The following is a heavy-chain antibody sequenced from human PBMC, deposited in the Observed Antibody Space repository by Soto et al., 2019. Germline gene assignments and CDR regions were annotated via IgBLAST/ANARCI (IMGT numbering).Heavy chain of an antibody. CDR2: FDPEDGET. V-gene: IGHV1-24*01. Sequence: ASVKVSCKVSGYTLTELSMHWVRQAPGKGLEWMGGFDPEDGETIYAQKFQGRVTMTEDTSTDTAYMELSSLRSEDTAVYYCARVPFVNFGDSVPFDYWGQGTLVTVSS. J-gene: IGHJ4*02. CDR3: ARVPFVNFGDSVPFDY. CDR1: GYTLTELS. D-gene: IGHD4-17*01.